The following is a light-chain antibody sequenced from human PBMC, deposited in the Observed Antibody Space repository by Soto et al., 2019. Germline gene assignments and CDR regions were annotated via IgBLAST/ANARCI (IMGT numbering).Light chain of an antibody. Sequence: QSALTQPASVSGSPGQSITIPCTGTRSDVGGYNYVSWYQQHPGKAPKLMIYEVSNRPSGVSNRYSGSKSGNTASLTISGLQAEDEADYYCSSYTSSSTQVFGSGTKLTVL. CDR2: EVS. J-gene: IGLJ1*01. CDR1: RSDVGGYNY. CDR3: SSYTSSSTQV. V-gene: IGLV2-14*01.